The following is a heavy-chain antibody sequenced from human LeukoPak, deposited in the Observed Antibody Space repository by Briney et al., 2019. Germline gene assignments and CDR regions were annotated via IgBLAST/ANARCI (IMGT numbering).Heavy chain of an antibody. V-gene: IGHV3-21*01. Sequence: GGSLRLSCAASGFTFSSYSMNWVRQAPGKGLEWVSSISSSSSYIYYADSVKGRFTISRDNAKNSLYLQMNSLRAEDTAVYYCARKVSRYYYDSSGYFLDAFDIWGQGTMDTVSS. D-gene: IGHD3-22*01. J-gene: IGHJ3*02. CDR1: GFTFSSYS. CDR2: ISSSSSYI. CDR3: ARKVSRYYYDSSGYFLDAFDI.